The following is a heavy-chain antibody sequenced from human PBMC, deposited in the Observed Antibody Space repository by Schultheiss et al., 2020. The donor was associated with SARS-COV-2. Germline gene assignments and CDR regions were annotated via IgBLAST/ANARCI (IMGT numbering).Heavy chain of an antibody. CDR1: GGSISSGDYY. CDR2: IYYSGST. J-gene: IGHJ5*02. D-gene: IGHD3-10*01. V-gene: IGHV4-30-4*01. CDR3: ARGGRITMVRGVITWFDP. Sequence: SETLSLTCTVSGGSISSGDYYWSWIRQPPGKGLEWIGYIYYSGSTYYNPSLKSRVTLSVDTSKNQFSLKLSSVTAADTAVYYCARGGRITMVRGVITWFDPWGQGTLVTVSS.